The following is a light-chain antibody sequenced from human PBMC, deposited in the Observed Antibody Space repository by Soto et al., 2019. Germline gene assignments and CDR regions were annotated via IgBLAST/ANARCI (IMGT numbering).Light chain of an antibody. J-gene: IGKJ1*01. V-gene: IGKV3-15*01. CDR2: GAS. CDR3: QQYNNCAQT. Sequence: EIVMTQSPATLSVSPGERATLSCRASQSVSSNLAWYQQKPGQAPRLLIYGASTRATGIPARFSGSGSGTEFSLTISSLQSEDFAVYYCQQYNNCAQTFGQGTKV. CDR1: QSVSSN.